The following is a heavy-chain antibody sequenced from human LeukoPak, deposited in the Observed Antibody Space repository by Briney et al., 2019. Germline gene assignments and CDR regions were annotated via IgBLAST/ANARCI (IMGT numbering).Heavy chain of an antibody. CDR2: IKEDGSKT. CDR1: GFTFNSYN. CDR3: ARDPYYYDSGSFAAFDI. J-gene: IGHJ3*02. D-gene: IGHD3-10*01. Sequence: GGSLRLSCAASGFTFNSYNMNWVRQAPGKGLEWVANIKEDGSKTFYVDSVKGRFTISRDNAKNSLYLQMNSLRAEDTAVYYCARDPYYYDSGSFAAFDIWGQGTMVTVSS. V-gene: IGHV3-7*01.